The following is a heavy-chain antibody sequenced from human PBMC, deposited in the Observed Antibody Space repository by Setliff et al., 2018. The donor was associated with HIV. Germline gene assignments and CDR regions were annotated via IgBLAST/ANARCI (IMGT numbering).Heavy chain of an antibody. CDR2: INTNTGNP. J-gene: IGHJ6*03. V-gene: IGHV7-4-1*02. CDR3: ARGLGVRHGPHSYMDV. Sequence: GASVKVSCKASGYTFTSYAMHWVRQAPGQGLEWMGWINTNTGNPTYAQGFTGRFVFSLDTSVSTAYLQISSLKAEDTAVYYCARGLGVRHGPHSYMDVWGKGTTVTVSS. CDR1: GYTFTSYA. D-gene: IGHD3-16*01.